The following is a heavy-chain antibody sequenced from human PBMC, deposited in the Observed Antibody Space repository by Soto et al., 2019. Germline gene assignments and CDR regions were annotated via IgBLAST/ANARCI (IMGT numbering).Heavy chain of an antibody. D-gene: IGHD4-17*01. Sequence: PSETLSLTCTVSGGSISSSSYYWGWIRQPPGKGLEWIGGIYYSGSTYYNPSLKSRVTISVDTSKNQFSLKLSSVTAADTAVYYCVSRTSPYGDYGAFDIWGQGTMVTV. CDR1: GGSISSSSYY. CDR2: IYYSGST. CDR3: VSRTSPYGDYGAFDI. J-gene: IGHJ3*02. V-gene: IGHV4-39*07.